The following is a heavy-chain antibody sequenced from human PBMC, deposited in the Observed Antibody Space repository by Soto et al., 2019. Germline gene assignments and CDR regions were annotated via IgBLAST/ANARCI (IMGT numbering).Heavy chain of an antibody. J-gene: IGHJ5*02. CDR3: AKDEGSGWYGWFDP. CDR2: ISGSGGST. Sequence: PGGSLRLSCAASGFTFSSYAMSWVRQAPGEGLEGVSAISGSGGSTYHADPVKGRFTISRDNSKNTLYLQMNSLRAEDTAVYYCAKDEGSGWYGWFDPWGQGTLVTVSS. D-gene: IGHD6-19*01. V-gene: IGHV3-23*01. CDR1: GFTFSSYA.